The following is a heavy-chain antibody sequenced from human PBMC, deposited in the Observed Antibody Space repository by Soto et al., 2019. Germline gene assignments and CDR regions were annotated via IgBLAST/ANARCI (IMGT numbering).Heavy chain of an antibody. CDR1: GYTLTELS. CDR2: FDPEDGET. J-gene: IGHJ4*02. Sequence: ASVKVSCKVSGYTLTELSMHWVRQAPGKGLEWMGGFDPEDGETIYAQKFQGRVTMTEDTSTDTAYMELSSLRSEDTAVYYCATTSWWCISTSCYKPFDYWGQGTLVTVSS. CDR3: ATTSWWCISTSCYKPFDY. D-gene: IGHD2-2*02. V-gene: IGHV1-24*01.